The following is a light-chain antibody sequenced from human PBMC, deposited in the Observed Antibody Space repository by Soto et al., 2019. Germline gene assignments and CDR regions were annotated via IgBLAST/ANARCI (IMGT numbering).Light chain of an antibody. CDR1: SSDVGGYNY. CDR3: SSYTSSSPYV. CDR2: DVS. J-gene: IGLJ1*01. V-gene: IGLV2-14*01. Sequence: QSVLAQPASVSGSPGQSITISCTGTSSDVGGYNYVSWYQQLPGKAPKLMIYDVSDRPSGVSNRFSGSKSGNTASLTISGLQAEDEADYYCSSYTSSSPYVFGNGTKVTVL.